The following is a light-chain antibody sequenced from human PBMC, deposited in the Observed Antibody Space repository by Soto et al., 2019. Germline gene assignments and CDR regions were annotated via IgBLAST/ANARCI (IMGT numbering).Light chain of an antibody. CDR1: RSVSSRY. V-gene: IGKV3-20*01. Sequence: EIVLTQSPGTLSLSPGERATLSCRASRSVSSRYLAWYQKKPGQAPRLLIYGASSRATGIPDRFSGSGSGTDFSLTISRLEPEDFAVYYCQQYGSSPPYTFGQGTKLEIK. CDR3: QQYGSSPPYT. CDR2: GAS. J-gene: IGKJ2*01.